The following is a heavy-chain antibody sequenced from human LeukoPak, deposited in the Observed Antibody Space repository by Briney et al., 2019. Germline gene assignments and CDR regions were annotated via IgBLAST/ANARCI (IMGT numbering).Heavy chain of an antibody. CDR1: GFTFSNYM. D-gene: IGHD2-2*01. CDR2: IKSDGITI. V-gene: IGHV3-74*01. Sequence: GGSLRLSCAASGFTFSNYMMHWVRQAPGKGLVWVSRIKSDGITITYADSVKGRFTISRDNSKNTLYLQMNSLRAEDTAVYYCARGDIVVVPAAMWLFDYWGQGTLVTVSS. J-gene: IGHJ4*02. CDR3: ARGDIVVVPAAMWLFDY.